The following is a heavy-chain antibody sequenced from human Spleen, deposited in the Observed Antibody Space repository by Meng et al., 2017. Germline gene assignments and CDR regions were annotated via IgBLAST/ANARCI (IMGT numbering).Heavy chain of an antibody. Sequence: QPQLPESGPGLVKRSEALSLTCSGSCGSISTSGYYWGWIRQPPGKGREWIGSIGHSGITYYSPSLKSRVTVSIDTSKSQFSLKLTSVTAADTAVYYCVRSSGWVRTGFDPWGQGTLVTVSS. V-gene: IGHV4-39*01. CDR2: IGHSGIT. J-gene: IGHJ5*02. CDR1: CGSISTSGYY. D-gene: IGHD6-19*01. CDR3: VRSSGWVRTGFDP.